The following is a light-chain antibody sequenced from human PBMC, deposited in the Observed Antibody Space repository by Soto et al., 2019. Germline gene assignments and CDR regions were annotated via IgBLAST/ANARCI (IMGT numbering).Light chain of an antibody. Sequence: DIQMTQSPSTLSASVGDKVTITCRASQSICTWLAWYQQKPGKAPKLLIYRASSLESGVPSRLSGSGSGTEFTLTISSLQPDDFATYYCQQCNSYPYTFGQGTKLEIK. CDR2: RAS. CDR1: QSICTW. V-gene: IGKV1-5*03. CDR3: QQCNSYPYT. J-gene: IGKJ2*01.